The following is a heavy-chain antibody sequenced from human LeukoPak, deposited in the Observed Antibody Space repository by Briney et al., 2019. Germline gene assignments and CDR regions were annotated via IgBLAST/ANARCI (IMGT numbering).Heavy chain of an antibody. CDR3: ARDRNYYDSSGYYYGTYYFDY. J-gene: IGHJ4*02. D-gene: IGHD3-22*01. CDR2: IYYSGST. V-gene: IGHV4-30-4*08. CDR1: GGSISSGDYY. Sequence: SETLSLTCTVSGGSISSGDYYWSWIRQPPGKGLEWIGYIYYSGSTYYNPSLKSRVTISVDTSKNQFSLKLSSVTAADTAVYYCARDRNYYDSSGYYYGTYYFDYWGQGTLVTVS.